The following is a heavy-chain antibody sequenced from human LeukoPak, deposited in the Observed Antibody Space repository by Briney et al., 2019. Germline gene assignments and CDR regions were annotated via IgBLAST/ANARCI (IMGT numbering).Heavy chain of an antibody. D-gene: IGHD2-15*01. CDR3: ARAPWGVVAATGVDLDI. CDR1: GYTFTSYG. CDR2: ISAYNGNT. J-gene: IGHJ3*02. V-gene: IGHV1-18*01. Sequence: ASVKVSCKASGYTFTSYGISWVRQAPGQGLEWMGWISAYNGNTNYAQKLQGRVTMTTDTSTSTAYMELRSLRSDDTAVYYCARAPWGVVAATGVDLDIWGQGTMVTVSS.